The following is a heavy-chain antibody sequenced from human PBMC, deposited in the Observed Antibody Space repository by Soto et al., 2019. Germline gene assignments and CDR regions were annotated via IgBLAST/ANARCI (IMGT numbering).Heavy chain of an antibody. CDR2: ISWKSGSI. CDR3: AKSTGCTANGLDV. CDR1: GFSFGDYA. J-gene: IGHJ6*02. D-gene: IGHD2-21*02. Sequence: EVQLVESGGDLVQPGRSLRLSCAASGFSFGDYAMHWVRQAPGKGLEWVSGISWKSGSIGYADSVKGRFTISRDNAKNSLYLQMNSLRAEDTALYYCAKSTGCTANGLDVWGQGTTVTVSS. V-gene: IGHV3-9*01.